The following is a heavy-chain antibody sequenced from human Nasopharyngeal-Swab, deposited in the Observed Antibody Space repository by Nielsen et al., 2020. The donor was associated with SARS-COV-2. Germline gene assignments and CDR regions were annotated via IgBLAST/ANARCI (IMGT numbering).Heavy chain of an antibody. CDR3: ASNNRGYGSGSYPTAYGMDV. V-gene: IGHV4-34*01. Sequence: SQSLSLTCAVYGGSFSGYYWSWIRQPPGEGLEWFGEINHSGSTNYNPSLKRRVTISVDTSKNQFTLKLSSVTAADTAVYYCASNNRGYGSGSYPTAYGMDVWGQGTTVTVSS. CDR1: GGSFSGYY. CDR2: INHSGST. J-gene: IGHJ6*02. D-gene: IGHD3-10*01.